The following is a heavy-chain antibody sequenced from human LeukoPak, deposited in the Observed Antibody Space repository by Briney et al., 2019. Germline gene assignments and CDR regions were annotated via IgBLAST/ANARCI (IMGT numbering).Heavy chain of an antibody. J-gene: IGHJ6*03. D-gene: IGHD2-15*01. CDR2: IYYSGST. CDR3: ARVAYCSGGSCYPWYYYYYMDV. Sequence: SETLSLTCTVSGGSISSYYWSWIRQPPGKGLEWIGYIYYSGSTNYNPSLKSRVTISVDTSKNQFSLKLSSVTAADTAVYYCARVAYCSGGSCYPWYYYYYMDVWGKGTTATISS. V-gene: IGHV4-59*01. CDR1: GGSISSYY.